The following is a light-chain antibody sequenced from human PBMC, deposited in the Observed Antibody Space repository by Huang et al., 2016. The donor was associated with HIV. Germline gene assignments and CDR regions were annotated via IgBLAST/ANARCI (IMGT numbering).Light chain of an antibody. V-gene: IGKV3-15*01. CDR1: QSISSN. J-gene: IGKJ4*01. CDR3: QQYNNWLT. Sequence: EIVMTQSPATLSVSPGERATLSCRASQSISSNLAWYQQKPGQAPSRLIYGASTRATGIPARFSGSGSGTEFTLTISSLQSEDFAVYYCQQYNNWLTFGGGTKVEIK. CDR2: GAS.